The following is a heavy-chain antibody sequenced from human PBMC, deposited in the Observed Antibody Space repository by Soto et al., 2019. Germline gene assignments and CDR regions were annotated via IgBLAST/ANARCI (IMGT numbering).Heavy chain of an antibody. CDR1: GFTFSSYW. Sequence: GGSLRLSCAASGFTFSSYWMSWVRQAPGKGLEWVANIKQDGSEKYYVDSVKGRFTISRDNAKNSLYLQMNSLRAEDTATYYCTPLALKYNSDWYPLSDWGQGTRVTVSS. J-gene: IGHJ4*02. V-gene: IGHV3-7*03. CDR2: IKQDGSEK. D-gene: IGHD6-19*01. CDR3: TPLALKYNSDWYPLSD.